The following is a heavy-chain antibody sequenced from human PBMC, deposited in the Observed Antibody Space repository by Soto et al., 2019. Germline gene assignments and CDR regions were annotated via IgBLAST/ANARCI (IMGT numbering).Heavy chain of an antibody. J-gene: IGHJ5*02. V-gene: IGHV4-34*01. Sequence: SETLSLTCAVYGGSFSGYYWSWIRQPPGKGLEWIGEINHSGSTNYNPSLKSRVTISVDTSKNQFSLKLSSVTAADTAVYYCARGDSGIVVVPAARRWFDPRGQGTLVTVSS. D-gene: IGHD2-2*01. CDR2: INHSGST. CDR1: GGSFSGYY. CDR3: ARGDSGIVVVPAARRWFDP.